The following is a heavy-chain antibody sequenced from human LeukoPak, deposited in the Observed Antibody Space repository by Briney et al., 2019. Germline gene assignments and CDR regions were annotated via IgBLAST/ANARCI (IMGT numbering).Heavy chain of an antibody. D-gene: IGHD5-18*01. J-gene: IGHJ3*02. CDR3: ARRTRTWIQLWLDGLGTSYQDAFDI. CDR1: GGSISSGDYY. V-gene: IGHV4-30-4*01. Sequence: SETLSLTCTVSGGSISSGDYYWSWIRQPPGKGLEWIGYIYNSGSTYCNPSLKSRVTISVDTSKNQFSLKLSSVTAADTAVYYCARRTRTWIQLWLDGLGTSYQDAFDIWGQGTMVTVSS. CDR2: IYNSGST.